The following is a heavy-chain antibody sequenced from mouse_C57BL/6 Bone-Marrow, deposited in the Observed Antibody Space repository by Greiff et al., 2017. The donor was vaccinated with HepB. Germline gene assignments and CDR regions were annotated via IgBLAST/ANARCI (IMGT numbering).Heavy chain of an antibody. J-gene: IGHJ4*01. CDR3: ARKNYYSNYEAMDY. CDR1: GYTFTSYW. CDR2: IYPGSGST. Sequence: QVQLQQPGAELVKPGASVKMSCKASGYTFTSYWLTWVKQRPGQGLEWIGDIYPGSGSTNYNEKFKSKATLPVDTSSSTAYRQLSSLTSEDSAVDYSARKNYYSNYEAMDYWGQGTAVTVSS. D-gene: IGHD2-5*01. V-gene: IGHV1-55*01.